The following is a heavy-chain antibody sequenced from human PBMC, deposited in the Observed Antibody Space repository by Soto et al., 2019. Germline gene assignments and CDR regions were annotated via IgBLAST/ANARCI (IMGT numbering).Heavy chain of an antibody. CDR2: SNLSGST. J-gene: IGHJ5*02. CDR1: DGSMNSDSSY. V-gene: IGHV4-39*01. D-gene: IGHD3-22*01. CDR3: ARLGGYVSVGYYYLWDP. Sequence: QLQLQESGPGLVKPSETLSLTCRVSDGSMNSDSSYWGWVRQPPGKGLEWLGVSNLSGSTYHNLSLEDRVTMSVNTSRNQSPLKLTSTPAADPAVYSSARLGGYVSVGYYYLWDPWSQGTLVTVSS.